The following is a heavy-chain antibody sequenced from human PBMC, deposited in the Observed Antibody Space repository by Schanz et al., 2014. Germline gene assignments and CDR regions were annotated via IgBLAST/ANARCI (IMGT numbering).Heavy chain of an antibody. Sequence: QVRLQQWGAGLLKPSGTLSLTCAVYGGSFIGYDWSWIRQFPGQDLEWIGDINHYGRTNYNPSLMGRISISIDASHNQFPLKMTSVTAADTAIYYCAIPRGSYAPNWSEARYFQHWGQGSLVTVSS. CDR3: AIPRGSYAPNWSEARYFQH. V-gene: IGHV4-34*01. CDR2: INHYGRT. D-gene: IGHD1-1*01. J-gene: IGHJ1*01. CDR1: GGSFIGYD.